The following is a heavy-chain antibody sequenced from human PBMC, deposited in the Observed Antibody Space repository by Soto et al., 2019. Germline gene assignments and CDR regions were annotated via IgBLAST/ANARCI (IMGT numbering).Heavy chain of an antibody. V-gene: IGHV1-2*02. CDR1: GYNFNGYY. J-gene: IGHJ4*02. CDR2: MNPNTGGA. CDR3: AKVISTIGSKQWLAQTKHQALDY. D-gene: IGHD6-19*01. Sequence: QVNLVQSGAEVKKPGASVKVSCKASGYNFNGYYIHWVRQAPGQGLEWMGWMNPNTGGANYAQKFQGKVIMTTDTSIRTAYMELRRLTSDDTAVYYCAKVISTIGSKQWLAQTKHQALDYWGQGTLVTVSS.